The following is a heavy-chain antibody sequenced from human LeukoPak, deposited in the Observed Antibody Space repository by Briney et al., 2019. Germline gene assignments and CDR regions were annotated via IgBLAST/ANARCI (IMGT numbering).Heavy chain of an antibody. Sequence: GGSLRLSCGASGFSFSSYAMSWVRQAPGKGLEWVSSISGSGENTYYTDSVKGRFTISRDNFKSTLYLQMNSLRAEDSAVYYCGKDRPNYYHSSGHYYRQNGDYWRQGTLVTVSS. CDR3: GKDRPNYYHSSGHYYRQNGDY. CDR2: ISGSGENT. CDR1: GFSFSSYA. J-gene: IGHJ4*02. V-gene: IGHV3-23*01. D-gene: IGHD3-22*01.